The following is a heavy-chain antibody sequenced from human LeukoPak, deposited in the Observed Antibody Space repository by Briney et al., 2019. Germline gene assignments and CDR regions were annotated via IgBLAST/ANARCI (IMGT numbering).Heavy chain of an antibody. J-gene: IGHJ4*02. D-gene: IGHD3-22*01. CDR2: INPSGGST. CDR1: GYTFTSYG. CDR3: ARDRVERSGTMIVVVITSLFDY. V-gene: IGHV1-46*01. Sequence: ASVKVSCKASGYTFTSYGISWVRQAPGQGLEWMGIINPSGGSTSYAQKFQGRVTMTRDTSTSTVYMELSSLRSEDTAVYYCARDRVERSGTMIVVVITSLFDYWGQGTLVTVSS.